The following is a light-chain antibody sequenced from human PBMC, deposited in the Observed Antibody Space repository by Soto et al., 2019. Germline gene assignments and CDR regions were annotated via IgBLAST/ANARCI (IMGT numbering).Light chain of an antibody. J-gene: IGKJ1*01. CDR2: GAS. CDR3: QQYGSSQT. CDR1: QSVSSSY. V-gene: IGKV3-20*01. Sequence: IVLTQSPGTLSLSPWERATLSCRASQSVSSSYLAWYQQKPGQAPRLLIYGASSRATGIPDRFSGSGFGTDFTLTISRLEPEDFAVYYCQQYGSSQTFGQGTKVDIK.